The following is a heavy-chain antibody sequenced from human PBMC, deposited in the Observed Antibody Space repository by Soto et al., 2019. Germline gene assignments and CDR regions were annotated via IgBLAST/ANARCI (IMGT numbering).Heavy chain of an antibody. Sequence: EVQLVESGGGLVQPGGSLRLSCAASGFTVSSNYMSWVRQAPGKGLEWVSVIYSGGSTYYADSVKGRFTISRHNSKNTLYLQMNSLRAEDTAVYYCARLTSDYRDYTWFDYWGQGTLVTVSS. J-gene: IGHJ4*02. CDR1: GFTVSSNY. CDR3: ARLTSDYRDYTWFDY. CDR2: IYSGGST. D-gene: IGHD4-17*01. V-gene: IGHV3-53*04.